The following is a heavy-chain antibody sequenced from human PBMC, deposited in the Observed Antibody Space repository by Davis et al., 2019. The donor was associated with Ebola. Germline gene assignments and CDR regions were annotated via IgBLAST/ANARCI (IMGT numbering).Heavy chain of an antibody. J-gene: IGHJ5*02. CDR1: GGSVNSGSYY. CDR2: IYYSGST. V-gene: IGHV4-61*01. Sequence: MPSETLSLTCTVSGGSVNSGSYYWTWMRQPPGKGLEWIGNIYYSGSTEYSPSLESRVSMSVDTSKNQFSLKLSSVTAADTAVFYCARTALTSVSPSGLGYNYFDLWGQGTLVTVSS. CDR3: ARTALTSVSPSGLGYNYFDL. D-gene: IGHD3-10*01.